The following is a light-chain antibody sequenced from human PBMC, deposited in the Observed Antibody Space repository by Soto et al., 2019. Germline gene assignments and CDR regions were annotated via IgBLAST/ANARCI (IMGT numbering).Light chain of an antibody. CDR1: SSDVGGYNH. J-gene: IGLJ2*01. V-gene: IGLV2-14*03. CDR2: DVT. CDR3: NSYTRTNTLV. Sequence: QCALTQPASVSGSPGQSITISCTGTSSDVGGYNHVSWYQQHPGKAPKLMIYDVTDRPSGVSNRVSGSKSGNTASLAISGLQAEDEADYYCNSYTRTNTLVFGGGTKVTV.